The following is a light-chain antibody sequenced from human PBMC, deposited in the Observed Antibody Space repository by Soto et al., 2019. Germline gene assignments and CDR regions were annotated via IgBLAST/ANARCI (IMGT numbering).Light chain of an antibody. CDR1: QSISRS. V-gene: IGKV3-15*01. J-gene: IGKJ1*01. CDR3: RQYNNWWT. Sequence: IVLTHSPAILSVSKWQRSTLSSRASQSISRSLAWYQQKPGQAPRLLISDASTRATGISARFSGSGSGTEFTLTISSLQSEDFGVYYCRQYNNWWTFGQGTKVDIK. CDR2: DAS.